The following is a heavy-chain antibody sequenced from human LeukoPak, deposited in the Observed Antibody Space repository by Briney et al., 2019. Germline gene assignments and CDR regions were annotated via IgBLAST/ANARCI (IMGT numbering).Heavy chain of an antibody. D-gene: IGHD3-22*01. V-gene: IGHV3-23*01. J-gene: IGHJ4*02. CDR3: AKVNRYDSSGYPDY. CDR1: GFTFSSYA. Sequence: PGGSLRLSCAASGFTFSSYAMSWVRQAPGKGLEWVSAISGSGGSTYYADSVKGRFTISRDNSKNTLYLQMNSLRAEDTAVYYCAKVNRYDSSGYPDYWGQGTLVTVSS. CDR2: ISGSGGST.